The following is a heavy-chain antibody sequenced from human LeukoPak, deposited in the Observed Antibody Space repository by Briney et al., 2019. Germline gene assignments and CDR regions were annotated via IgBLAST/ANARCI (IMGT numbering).Heavy chain of an antibody. Sequence: PSETLSLTCTVSGGSISSSSYCWGWIRQPPGKGLEWIGSIYYSGSTYYNPSLKSRVTISVDTSKNQFSLKLSSVTAADTAVYYCALITGTRLDFDYWGQGTLVTVSS. CDR3: ALITGTRLDFDY. CDR1: GGSISSSSYC. D-gene: IGHD1-7*01. J-gene: IGHJ4*02. CDR2: IYYSGST. V-gene: IGHV4-39*01.